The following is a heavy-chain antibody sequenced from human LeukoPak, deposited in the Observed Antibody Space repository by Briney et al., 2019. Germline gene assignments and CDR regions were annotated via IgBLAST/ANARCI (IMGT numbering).Heavy chain of an antibody. CDR2: ISTSNGDT. J-gene: IGHJ4*02. CDR1: GYGLTTYG. V-gene: IGHV1-18*01. Sequence: ASVKVSCKASGYGLTTYGITWVRQAPGQGLEWVAWISTSNGDTDYAQKVQGRVTLTTDTSTSTVYMELRSLRSDDTAVYYCARGIYCDFWGQGTLVTVSS. CDR3: ARGIYCDF.